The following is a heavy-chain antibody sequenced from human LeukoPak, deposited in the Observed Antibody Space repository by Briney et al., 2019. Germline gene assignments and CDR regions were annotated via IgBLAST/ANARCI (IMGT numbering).Heavy chain of an antibody. J-gene: IGHJ4*02. CDR1: GGTFSSYA. CDR3: ARVGCGGDCYSGYFDY. V-gene: IGHV1-69*04. Sequence: GASVKVSCKASGGTFSSYAISWVRPAPGQGLEWMGRIIPILGIANYAQKFQGRVTITADKSTSTAYMELSSLRSEDTAVYYCARVGCGGDCYSGYFDYWGQGTLVTVSS. D-gene: IGHD2-21*02. CDR2: IIPILGIA.